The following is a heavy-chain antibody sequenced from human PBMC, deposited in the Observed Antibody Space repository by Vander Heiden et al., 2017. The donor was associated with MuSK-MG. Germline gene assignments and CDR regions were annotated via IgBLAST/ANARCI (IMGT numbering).Heavy chain of an antibody. V-gene: IGHV3-74*01. CDR3: ARLGGSGSF. Sequence: QLVESGGGLVEPGGSLRLSCAASGVTFSTYWMHWVRQAQGKGLVWVSLINKDGSSTSYADSVKGRFTISRDNAKNTLYLQMNSLRAEDTALYYCARLGGSGSFWGQGTLLTVSS. D-gene: IGHD3-10*01. J-gene: IGHJ4*02. CDR1: GVTFSTYW. CDR2: INKDGSST.